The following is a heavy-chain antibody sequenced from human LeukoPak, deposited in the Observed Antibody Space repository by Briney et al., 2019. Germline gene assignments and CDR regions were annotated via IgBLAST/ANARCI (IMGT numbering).Heavy chain of an antibody. CDR2: TYYRSKWYN. Sequence: SQTLSLTSAISGDNVSSNSASWNRIRQSPSRGLEWLGRTYYRSKWYNDYAVSVKSRITISADTSKNQLSLQLNSVTPEDTAVYDCARGSAYEHSDYGDQGTLVTVSS. V-gene: IGHV6-1*01. J-gene: IGHJ4*02. D-gene: IGHD5-12*01. CDR3: ARGSAYEHSDY. CDR1: GDNVSSNSAS.